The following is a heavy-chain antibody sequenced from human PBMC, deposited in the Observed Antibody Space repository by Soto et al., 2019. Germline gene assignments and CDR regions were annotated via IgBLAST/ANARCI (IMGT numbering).Heavy chain of an antibody. CDR1: GGTFSSYA. J-gene: IGHJ4*02. D-gene: IGHD3-10*01. CDR2: IIPIFGTA. V-gene: IGHV1-69*01. CDR3: ARDKSDYYGSGSYFY. Sequence: QVQLVQSGAEVKKPGSSVKVSCKASGGTFSSYAISWVRQAPGQGLEWMGGIIPIFGTANYAQKFQGRVTITADESTSTAYMELSSLSSEDTAVYYCARDKSDYYGSGSYFYWGQGTLVTVSS.